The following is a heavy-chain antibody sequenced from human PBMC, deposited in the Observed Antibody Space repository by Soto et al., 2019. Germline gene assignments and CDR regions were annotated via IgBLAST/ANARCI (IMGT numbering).Heavy chain of an antibody. D-gene: IGHD3-10*01. J-gene: IGHJ6*02. Sequence: SVKVSCKASGGTFSSYAISWVRQAPGQGLEWMRGIIPIFGTANYAQKFQGRVTITADESTSTAYMELSSLRSEDTAVYYCARENRYYGSGSFSPYYYGMDVWGQGTTVTVSS. CDR2: IIPIFGTA. CDR3: ARENRYYGSGSFSPYYYGMDV. V-gene: IGHV1-69*13. CDR1: GGTFSSYA.